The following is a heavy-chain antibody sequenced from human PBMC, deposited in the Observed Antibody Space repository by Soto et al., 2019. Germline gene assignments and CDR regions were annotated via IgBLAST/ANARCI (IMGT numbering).Heavy chain of an antibody. D-gene: IGHD3-22*01. CDR2: IYYSGST. Sequence: QVQLQESGPGLVKPSQTLSLTCTVSGGSISSGGYYWSWIRQHPGKGLEWIGYIYYSGSTYYNPSLNSRVTTSVDTSKNQFSLKLSSVTAADTAVYYCARNPTTYYYDSSGSGGFDPWGQGTLVTVSS. CDR3: ARNPTTYYYDSSGSGGFDP. CDR1: GGSISSGGYY. V-gene: IGHV4-31*03. J-gene: IGHJ5*02.